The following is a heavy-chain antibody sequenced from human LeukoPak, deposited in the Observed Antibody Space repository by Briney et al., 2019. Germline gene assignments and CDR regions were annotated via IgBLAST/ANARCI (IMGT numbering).Heavy chain of an antibody. D-gene: IGHD2/OR15-2a*01. CDR1: GGSISSGGFS. V-gene: IGHV4-61*08. CDR2: ISDIGSI. J-gene: IGHJ4*02. Sequence: ASETLSLTCGVSGGSISSGGFSWSWIRQPPGKGLEWIAYISDIGSINYNPSLKSRVTISLDTSKNQFSLKLSSVTAADTAVYYCAGHHPRNTVDFWGQGTLVTVSS. CDR3: AGHHPRNTVDF.